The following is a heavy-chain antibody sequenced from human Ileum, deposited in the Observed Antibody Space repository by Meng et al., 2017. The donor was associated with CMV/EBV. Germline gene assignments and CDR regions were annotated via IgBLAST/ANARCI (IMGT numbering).Heavy chain of an antibody. V-gene: IGHV4-61*03. Sequence: SETLSPTCNVSGGSVSSGSYYWNWIRQPPGKGLEWIAYIYYTGSTNYNPYLKSRVTISADTSKNLFSLKLTSVTTADTAVYYCARAGVALDYWGQGVLVTVSS. CDR1: GGSVSSGSYY. D-gene: IGHD6-13*01. CDR3: ARAGVALDY. CDR2: IYYTGST. J-gene: IGHJ4*02.